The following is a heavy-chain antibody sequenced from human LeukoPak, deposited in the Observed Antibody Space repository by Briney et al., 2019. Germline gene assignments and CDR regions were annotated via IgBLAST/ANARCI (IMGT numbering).Heavy chain of an antibody. D-gene: IGHD1-26*01. CDR3: AKSPTSHMYSGSYPSY. Sequence: GGSLRLSCAASGFTFSSYAMSWVRQAPGKGLEWVSAISGSGGSTYYADSVKGRFTISRDNSKNTLYLQMNSLRAEDTAVYYRAKSPTSHMYSGSYPSYWGQGTLVTVSS. J-gene: IGHJ4*02. CDR1: GFTFSSYA. CDR2: ISGSGGST. V-gene: IGHV3-23*01.